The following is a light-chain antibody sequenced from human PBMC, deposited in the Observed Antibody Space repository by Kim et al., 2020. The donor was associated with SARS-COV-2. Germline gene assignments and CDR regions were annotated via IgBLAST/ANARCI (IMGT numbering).Light chain of an antibody. J-gene: IGLJ2*01. CDR1: SLRSYF. CDR3: NSRDSSGNHVV. V-gene: IGLV3-19*01. Sequence: SSELTQDPAVSVALGQTVRITCQGDSLRSYFAGWFQQKPGQAPVLVIYGKNNRPSAIPDRFSGSSSGNTASLTITGAQAEDEADYYCNSRDSSGNHVVFG. CDR2: GKN.